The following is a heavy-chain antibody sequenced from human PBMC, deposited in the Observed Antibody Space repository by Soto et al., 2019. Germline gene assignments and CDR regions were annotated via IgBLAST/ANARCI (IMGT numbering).Heavy chain of an antibody. J-gene: IGHJ6*02. V-gene: IGHV4-4*02. CDR1: SGSIDNVYW. D-gene: IGHD3-22*01. CDR2: TSHDGVT. Sequence: SETLSLTCAVSSGSIDNVYWWSWVRQSPGKGLEWIGETSHDGVTNYNPSLEGRVTISIDKSKNQFSLKLSSVTAADTAVYYCARHPSRRYYDSSGYYYPLVYGMDVWGQGTTVTVSS. CDR3: ARHPSRRYYDSSGYYYPLVYGMDV.